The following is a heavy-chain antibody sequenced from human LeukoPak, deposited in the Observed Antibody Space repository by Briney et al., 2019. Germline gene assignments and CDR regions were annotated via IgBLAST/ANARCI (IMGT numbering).Heavy chain of an antibody. J-gene: IGHJ3*02. Sequence: PGGSLRLSCAASGFTFSSYAMSWVRQAPVKGLEWVSAISGSGGSTYYADSVKGRFTISRDNSKNTLYLQMNSLRAEDTAVYYCAKDPVSNVGQPDAFDIWGQGTMVTVSS. CDR2: ISGSGGST. V-gene: IGHV3-23*01. CDR1: GFTFSSYA. D-gene: IGHD6-13*01. CDR3: AKDPVSNVGQPDAFDI.